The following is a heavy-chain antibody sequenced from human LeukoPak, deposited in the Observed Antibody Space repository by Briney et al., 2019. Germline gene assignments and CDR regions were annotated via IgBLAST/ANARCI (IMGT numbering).Heavy chain of an antibody. D-gene: IGHD3-10*01. J-gene: IGHJ4*02. CDR1: GGSISSYY. CDR2: IYYSGSA. Sequence: SETLSLTCTVSGGSISSYYWSWIRQPPGKGLEWIGYIYYSGSASYNPSLKSRVTISVDTSKNQFSLKLNSVTAADTAVYYCARGLGSISRSYWGQGTLVTVSS. V-gene: IGHV4-59*12. CDR3: ARGLGSISRSY.